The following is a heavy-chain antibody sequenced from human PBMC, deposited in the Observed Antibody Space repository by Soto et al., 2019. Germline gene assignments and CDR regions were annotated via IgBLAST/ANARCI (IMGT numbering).Heavy chain of an antibody. J-gene: IGHJ6*03. CDR3: ARDTRYYYGSAPENYYMDV. V-gene: IGHV1-18*01. CDR1: GYTFTSYG. CDR2: ISAYNGNT. Sequence: ASVKVSCKASGYTFTSYGISWVRQAPGQGLEWMGWISAYNGNTNYAQKLQGRVTMTTDTSTSTAYMELRSLRSDDTAVYYCARDTRYYYGSAPENYYMDVWGKGTTVTV. D-gene: IGHD3-10*01.